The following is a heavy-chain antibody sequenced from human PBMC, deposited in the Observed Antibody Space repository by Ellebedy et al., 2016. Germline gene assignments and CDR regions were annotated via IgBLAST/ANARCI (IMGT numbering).Heavy chain of an antibody. V-gene: IGHV4-34*01. J-gene: IGHJ6*03. CDR2: INHSGST. D-gene: IGHD5-18*01. CDR3: AREAAMVGYYYYYMDV. CDR1: GGSFSGYY. Sequence: SETLSLXXAVYGGSFSGYYWSWFRQPPGKGLEWIGEINHSGSTNYNPSLKSRVTILVETSKNQFSLKLSSVTAADTAVYYCAREAAMVGYYYYYMDVWGKGTTVTVSS.